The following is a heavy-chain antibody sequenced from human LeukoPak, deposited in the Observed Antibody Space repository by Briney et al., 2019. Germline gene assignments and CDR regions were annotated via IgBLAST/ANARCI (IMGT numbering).Heavy chain of an antibody. CDR3: AKDPSPLWFGELRPEGYFDY. V-gene: IGHV3-48*03. CDR2: ISSSGSGCST. Sequence: GGSLRLSCAASGFTFSSYEMNWVRQAPGKGLEWVSYISSSGSGCSTYYADSVKGRFTISRDNSKNTLYLQMNSLRAEDTAVYYCAKDPSPLWFGELRPEGYFDYWGQGTLVTVSS. D-gene: IGHD3-10*01. J-gene: IGHJ4*02. CDR1: GFTFSSYE.